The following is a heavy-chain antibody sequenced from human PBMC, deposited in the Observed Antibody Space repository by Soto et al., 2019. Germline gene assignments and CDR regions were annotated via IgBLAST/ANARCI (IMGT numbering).Heavy chain of an antibody. Sequence: GGSLRLSCAASGFTFSSYSMNWVRQAPGKGLEWVSSISSSSSYIYYADSVKGRFTISRDNAKNSLYLQMNSLRAEDTAVYYCARDLHDPEGHIAARSTTYYYYYYMDVWGKGTTVTVSS. D-gene: IGHD6-6*01. CDR3: ARDLHDPEGHIAARSTTYYYYYYMDV. J-gene: IGHJ6*03. CDR1: GFTFSSYS. V-gene: IGHV3-21*01. CDR2: ISSSSSYI.